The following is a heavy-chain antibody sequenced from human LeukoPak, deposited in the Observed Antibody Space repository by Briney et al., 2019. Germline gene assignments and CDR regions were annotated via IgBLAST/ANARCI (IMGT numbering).Heavy chain of an antibody. Sequence: PSETLSLTCTVSGGSISSSDYYWSWIRQPAGKGLEWIGRIYTSGSTNYNPSLKSRVTMSVDTSKNQCTLKLSSVTAADTAVYYCARVGDYALKDWGQGTPVTVSS. D-gene: IGHD3-16*01. CDR2: IYTSGST. J-gene: IGHJ4*02. CDR3: ARVGDYALKD. V-gene: IGHV4-61*02. CDR1: GGSISSSDYY.